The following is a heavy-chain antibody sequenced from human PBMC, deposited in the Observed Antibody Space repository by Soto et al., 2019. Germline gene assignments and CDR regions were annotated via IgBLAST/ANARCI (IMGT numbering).Heavy chain of an antibody. J-gene: IGHJ5*02. CDR2: IYYSGST. CDR3: ARHSALSGSPSFGLNWFDP. Sequence: PSETLSLTCTASGGSISSSSYYWGWIRQPPGKGLEWIGSIYYSGSTYYNPSLKSRVTISVDTSKNQFSLKLSSVTAADTAVHYCARHSALSGSPSFGLNWFDPWGQGTLVTVSS. D-gene: IGHD3-10*01. V-gene: IGHV4-39*01. CDR1: GGSISSSSYY.